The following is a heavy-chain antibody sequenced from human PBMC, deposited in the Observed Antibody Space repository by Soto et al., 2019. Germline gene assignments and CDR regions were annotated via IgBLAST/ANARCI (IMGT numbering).Heavy chain of an antibody. J-gene: IGHJ4*02. V-gene: IGHV4-59*11. Sequence: SETLSLTCTVSGGSMSSHYWTWLRQPPGKGLEWIGYISYSGSSYYNPSLKSRVTISADTSRNQFSLRLTSVIAADTAVYFCARADPEASVVFWGQGTLVTVSS. CDR3: ARADPEASVVF. D-gene: IGHD2-21*01. CDR2: ISYSGSS. CDR1: GGSMSSHY.